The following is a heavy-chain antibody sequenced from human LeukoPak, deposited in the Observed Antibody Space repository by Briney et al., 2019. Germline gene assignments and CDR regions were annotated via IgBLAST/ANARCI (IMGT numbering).Heavy chain of an antibody. CDR3: AYSLRMARGAFDI. D-gene: IGHD2-21*01. V-gene: IGHV1-69*01. Sequence: SVKVSCKASGGTFSSYAISWVRQAPGRGLEWMGGIIPIFGTANYAQKFQGRVTITADESTSTAYMELSSLRSEDTAVYYCAYSLRMARGAFDIWGQGTMVTVSS. CDR1: GGTFSSYA. J-gene: IGHJ3*02. CDR2: IIPIFGTA.